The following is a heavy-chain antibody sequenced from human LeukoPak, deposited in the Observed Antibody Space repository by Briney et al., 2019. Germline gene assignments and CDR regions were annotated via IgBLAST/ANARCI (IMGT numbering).Heavy chain of an antibody. V-gene: IGHV3-7*01. Sequence: GGSLRLSCAASGFTFSSYWMSWVRQAPGKGLEWVANIKQDGSEKYYVDSVKGRFTISRDNARNSLYLQMNSLRAEDTAVYYCARGRSVAAGTTTISPFDYWGQGTLVTVSS. D-gene: IGHD6-13*01. CDR2: IKQDGSEK. CDR1: GFTFSSYW. CDR3: ARGRSVAAGTTTISPFDY. J-gene: IGHJ4*02.